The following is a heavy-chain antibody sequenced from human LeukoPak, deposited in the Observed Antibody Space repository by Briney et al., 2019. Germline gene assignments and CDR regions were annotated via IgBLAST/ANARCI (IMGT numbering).Heavy chain of an antibody. J-gene: IGHJ4*02. D-gene: IGHD6-19*01. CDR1: GYTFTSYG. CDR2: ISAYNGNT. Sequence: ASVTVSCKASGYTFTSYGISLVRQAPGQGLEWMGWISAYNGNTNYAQKLQGRVTMTTDTSTSTAYMELRSLRSDDTAVYYCARVAGIAVAGTADYWGQGTLVTVSS. CDR3: ARVAGIAVAGTADY. V-gene: IGHV1-18*01.